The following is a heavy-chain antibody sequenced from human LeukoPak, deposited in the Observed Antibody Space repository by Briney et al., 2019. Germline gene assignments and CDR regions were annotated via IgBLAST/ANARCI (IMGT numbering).Heavy chain of an antibody. Sequence: SETLSLTCAVSGGSISSSNWWSWVRQPPGKGLEWIGEIYHSGSTNYNPSLKSRVTISVDKSKNQFSLKLSSVTAADTAVYYCARWDYGDYDLNWRDAFDIWGQGTMVTVSS. D-gene: IGHD4-17*01. V-gene: IGHV4-4*02. CDR3: ARWDYGDYDLNWRDAFDI. CDR1: GGSISSSNW. J-gene: IGHJ3*02. CDR2: IYHSGST.